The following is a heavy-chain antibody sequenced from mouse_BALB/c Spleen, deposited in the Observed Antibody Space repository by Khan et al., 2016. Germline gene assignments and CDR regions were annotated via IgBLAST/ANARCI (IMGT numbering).Heavy chain of an antibody. J-gene: IGHJ4*01. Sequence: VQLQQSGPELVKPGASVKMSCKTSGYPFSNYILHWVKQKPGQGLEWIGYINPHNDGIKYNEKFKGKATLTSDKSSSTAYMDLSSLTSEDSAVYHCARDYRYDWDVMDYWGQGTSVTVSS. D-gene: IGHD2-14*01. CDR3: ARDYRYDWDVMDY. CDR2: INPHNDGI. V-gene: IGHV1S136*01. CDR1: GYPFSNYI.